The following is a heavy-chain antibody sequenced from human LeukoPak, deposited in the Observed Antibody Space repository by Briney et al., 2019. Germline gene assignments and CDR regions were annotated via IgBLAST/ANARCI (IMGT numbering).Heavy chain of an antibody. CDR2: IVRSGDYD. D-gene: IGHD3-22*01. J-gene: IGHJ4*02. CDR1: GFILSDSV. Sequence: GGSLRLSCVASGFILSDSVMNWVRQAPGKGLEWVASIVRSGDYDHYADSVKGRFTISRDDARNSLNLQMNSLRAEDTSVYYGVRGGSGFYYKWGPGTLVTVTS. V-gene: IGHV3-21*01. CDR3: VRGGSGFYYK.